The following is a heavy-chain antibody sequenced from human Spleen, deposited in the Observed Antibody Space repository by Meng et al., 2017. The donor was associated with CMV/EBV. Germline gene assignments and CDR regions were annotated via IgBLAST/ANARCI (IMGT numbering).Heavy chain of an antibody. D-gene: IGHD4-11*01. CDR2: IFYTGST. V-gene: IGHV4-31*03. J-gene: IGHJ4*02. Sequence: SETLSLTCTVSGGSVSSSRYYWTWIRQHPGKGLEWIGYIFYTGSTYYNPSLKSRVTISVDTSKNQFPLKMNSLIAADTAVYYCATSGGGALTVTTEYYFDFWGQGTLVTVSS. CDR1: GGSVSSSRYY. CDR3: ATSGGGALTVTTEYYFDF.